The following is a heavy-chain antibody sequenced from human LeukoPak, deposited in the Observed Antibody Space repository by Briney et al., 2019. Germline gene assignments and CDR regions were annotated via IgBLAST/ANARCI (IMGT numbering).Heavy chain of an antibody. Sequence: PGGSLRLSCAASGXTFGTYGMHWVRRAPGKGLEWVAVISIDGSNKYYADSVKGRFTISREISKKTLYLQMNSLRSEDTAVYYCAKVRYCSGGSCYFYYGMDVWGQGTTVIVSS. CDR1: GXTFGTYG. CDR3: AKVRYCSGGSCYFYYGMDV. CDR2: ISIDGSNK. J-gene: IGHJ6*02. D-gene: IGHD2-15*01. V-gene: IGHV3-30*18.